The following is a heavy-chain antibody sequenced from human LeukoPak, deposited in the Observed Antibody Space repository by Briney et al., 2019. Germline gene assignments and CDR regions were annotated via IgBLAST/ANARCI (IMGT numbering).Heavy chain of an antibody. V-gene: IGHV3-23*01. CDR2: ISGSGGRT. CDR3: AKDKFVEMATSRLDY. Sequence: GGSLRLSCAASGFTSSSYAMSWVRQAPGKGLEWVSAISGSGGRTYYADSVKGRFTISRDNSKNTLYLQMNSLRAEDTAVYYCAKDKFVEMATSRLDYWGQGTLVTVSS. D-gene: IGHD5-24*01. CDR1: GFTSSSYA. J-gene: IGHJ4*02.